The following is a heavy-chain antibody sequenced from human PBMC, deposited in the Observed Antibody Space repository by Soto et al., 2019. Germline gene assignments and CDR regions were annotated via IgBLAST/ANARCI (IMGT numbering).Heavy chain of an antibody. Sequence: GGSLRLSCAASGFTFDDYAMHWVRQAPGKGLEWVSGISWNSGSIGYADSVKGRFTISRDNAKNSLYLQMNSLRAEDTALYYCAKEAEPFTMVRGVIRDAAFDIWGQGTMVTVSS. CDR2: ISWNSGSI. V-gene: IGHV3-9*01. CDR3: AKEAEPFTMVRGVIRDAAFDI. D-gene: IGHD3-10*01. CDR1: GFTFDDYA. J-gene: IGHJ3*02.